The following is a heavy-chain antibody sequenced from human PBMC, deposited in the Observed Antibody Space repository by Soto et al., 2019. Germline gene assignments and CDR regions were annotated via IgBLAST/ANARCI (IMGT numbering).Heavy chain of an antibody. CDR2: IIPIFGTT. Sequence: QVQLVQSGAEVKEPGSAVKVSCKAPADSFSSYGISWVRQAPGQGLEWMGAIIPIFGTTNYAGKFQGRVTITADESTNTAYMELSSLRSEDTALYYCARVFPDGWVEPGVVRGYLDTWGRGTLVTVSS. J-gene: IGHJ4*02. CDR1: ADSFSSYG. D-gene: IGHD3-3*01. V-gene: IGHV1-69*01. CDR3: ARVFPDGWVEPGVVRGYLDT.